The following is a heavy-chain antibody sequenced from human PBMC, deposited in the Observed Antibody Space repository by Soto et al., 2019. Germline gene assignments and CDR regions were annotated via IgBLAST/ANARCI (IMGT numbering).Heavy chain of an antibody. CDR1: GGSFSGYY. CDR3: ARLRITIFGVVDYYYYGMDV. D-gene: IGHD3-3*01. V-gene: IGHV4-34*01. CDR2: INHSGST. J-gene: IGHJ6*02. Sequence: SETLSLTCAVYGGSFSGYYWSWIRQPPGKGLEWIGEINHSGSTYYNPSLKSRVTISVDTSKNQFSLKLSSVTAADTAVYYCARLRITIFGVVDYYYYGMDVWGQGTTVTVSS.